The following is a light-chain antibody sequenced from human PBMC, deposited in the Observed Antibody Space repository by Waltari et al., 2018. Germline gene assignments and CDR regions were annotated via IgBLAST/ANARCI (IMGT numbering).Light chain of an antibody. CDR2: AAS. Sequence: DIQMTQSPFSLSASVGDRVTITCRASQSISTYLNWYQQKPGKAPKLLIYAASSLQSGVPSRFSGSGSGTDFTLTINSLQPEDFATYYCQQTSSRRTFGQGTKVEIK. CDR3: QQTSSRRT. CDR1: QSISTY. V-gene: IGKV1-39*01. J-gene: IGKJ1*01.